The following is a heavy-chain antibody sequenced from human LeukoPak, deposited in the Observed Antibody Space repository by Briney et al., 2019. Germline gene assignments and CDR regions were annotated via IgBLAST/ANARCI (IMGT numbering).Heavy chain of an antibody. CDR3: ARRPLYDSSGYAFDP. J-gene: IGHJ5*02. CDR2: IKQDGSEK. CDR1: GFTFSSYW. V-gene: IGHV3-7*01. Sequence: PGGSLRLSCAASGFTFSSYWMSWVRQAPGKGLEWVANIKQDGSEKYYVDCVKGRFTISRDNAKNSLYLQMNSLRAEDTAVYYCARRPLYDSSGYAFDPWGQGTLVTVSS. D-gene: IGHD3-22*01.